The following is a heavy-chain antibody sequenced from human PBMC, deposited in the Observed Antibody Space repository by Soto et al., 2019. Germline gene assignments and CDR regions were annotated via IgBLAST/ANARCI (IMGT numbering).Heavy chain of an antibody. D-gene: IGHD6-13*01. CDR2: ITSDGDST. V-gene: IGHV3-23*01. CDR1: GFTFNSYI. Sequence: GGSLRLSCAASGFTFNSYIMNWVRQTPGKGLEWVSFITSDGDSTYYADSVKGRFSISRDNSKNTLYLQMNSLGADDTAVYYCAKDHGPNSWQWRYGMDAWGQGTTVTVSS. CDR3: AKDHGPNSWQWRYGMDA. J-gene: IGHJ6*02.